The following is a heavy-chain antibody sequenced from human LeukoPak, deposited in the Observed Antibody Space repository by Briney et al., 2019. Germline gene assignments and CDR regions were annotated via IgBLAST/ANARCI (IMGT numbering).Heavy chain of an antibody. J-gene: IGHJ4*02. Sequence: SQTLSLTCTVSGGSISSGSYYWGWIRQPPGKGLEWIGSIYHSGSTYYNPSLKSRVTISVDTSKNQFSLKLSSVTAADTAVYYCARDRSSCSGGSCTEVLDYWGQGTLVTVSS. CDR2: IYHSGST. CDR1: GGSISSGSYY. CDR3: ARDRSSCSGGSCTEVLDY. V-gene: IGHV4-39*07. D-gene: IGHD2-15*01.